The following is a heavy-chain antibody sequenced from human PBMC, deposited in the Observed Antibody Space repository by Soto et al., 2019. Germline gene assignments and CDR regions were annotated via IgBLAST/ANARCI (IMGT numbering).Heavy chain of an antibody. Sequence: QIQLVQFGGEVARQWASVTVSCEASGYIFTTYGLSWVRQTPAHGLEWMGWISADSGYTQYAQFFQGRVTMTIDTSRNTGYMTLRDLTSDDTGIYYCARDRPHGSLYGMDAWGPGTAVTVSS. V-gene: IGHV1-18*01. CDR1: GYIFTTYG. CDR3: ARDRPHGSLYGMDA. CDR2: ISADSGYT. J-gene: IGHJ6*02.